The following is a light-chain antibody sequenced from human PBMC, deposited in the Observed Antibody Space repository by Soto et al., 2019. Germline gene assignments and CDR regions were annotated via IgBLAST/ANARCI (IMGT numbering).Light chain of an antibody. Sequence: EIVMTQSPATLSVSPGERATLSCRASQSVSSNLAWYQQKPGQAPRLLIYAASTRATGISARFSGSGSGTEFTLTISSLQSEDFAVYYCQQYNNWPVFGQGTKVDIK. J-gene: IGKJ1*01. CDR3: QQYNNWPV. CDR2: AAS. V-gene: IGKV3-15*01. CDR1: QSVSSN.